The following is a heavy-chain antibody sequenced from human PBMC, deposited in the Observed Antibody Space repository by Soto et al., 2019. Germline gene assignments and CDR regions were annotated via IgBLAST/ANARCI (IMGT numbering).Heavy chain of an antibody. CDR1: GGSISSSSYY. Sequence: SETLSLTCTVSGGSISSSSYYWGWIRQPPGKGLEWIGSIYYSGSTYYNPSLKSRVTISVDTSKNQFSLKLSSVTAADTAVYYCARPGVAYSYPPAWGQGTLVTVSS. CDR2: IYYSGST. J-gene: IGHJ5*02. D-gene: IGHD3-3*01. V-gene: IGHV4-39*01. CDR3: ARPGVAYSYPPA.